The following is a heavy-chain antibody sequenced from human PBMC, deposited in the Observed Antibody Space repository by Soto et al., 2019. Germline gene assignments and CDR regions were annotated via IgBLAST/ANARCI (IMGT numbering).Heavy chain of an antibody. J-gene: IGHJ4*02. Sequence: QVQLVQSGAEVKKPGSSVKVSCKASGGTFSSYAISWVRQAPGQGLEWMGGIIPIFGTANYAQKFQGRVPITADEATSTAYMERSSLRSEDTAVYYCARERVGTSSSWYGWTFDYWGQGTLVTVSS. CDR3: ARERVGTSSSWYGWTFDY. CDR2: IIPIFGTA. V-gene: IGHV1-69*12. CDR1: GGTFSSYA. D-gene: IGHD6-13*01.